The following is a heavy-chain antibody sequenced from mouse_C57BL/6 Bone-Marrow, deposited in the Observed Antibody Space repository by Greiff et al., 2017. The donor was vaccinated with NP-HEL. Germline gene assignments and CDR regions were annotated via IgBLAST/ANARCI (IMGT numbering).Heavy chain of an antibody. V-gene: IGHV14-4*01. CDR2: IDPENGDT. D-gene: IGHD1-1*02. CDR1: GFNIKDDY. Sequence: EVQLQQSGAELVRPGASVKLSCTASGFNIKDDYMHWVKQRPEQGLEWIGWIDPENGDTEYASKFQGKATITADTSSNTAYLQLSSRTSEDTAVYYCTLWDWFAYWGQGTLVTVSA. J-gene: IGHJ3*01. CDR3: TLWDWFAY.